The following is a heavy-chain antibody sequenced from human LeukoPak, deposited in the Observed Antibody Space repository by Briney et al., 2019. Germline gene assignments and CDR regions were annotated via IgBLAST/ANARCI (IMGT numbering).Heavy chain of an antibody. D-gene: IGHD6-13*01. CDR1: GGTFSSYA. Sequence: SVNVSCKASGGTFSSYAISWVRQAPGQGLEWMGGIIPIFGTANYAQKFQGRVTIAADESTSTAYMELSSLRSEDTAVYYCAGGREAAAGTGNWFDPWGQGTLVTVSS. CDR2: IIPIFGTA. CDR3: AGGREAAAGTGNWFDP. J-gene: IGHJ5*02. V-gene: IGHV1-69*13.